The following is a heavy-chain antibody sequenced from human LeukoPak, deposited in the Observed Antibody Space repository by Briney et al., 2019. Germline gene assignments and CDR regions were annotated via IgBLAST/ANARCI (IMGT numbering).Heavy chain of an antibody. CDR3: ARDKIVGPTTLDY. V-gene: IGHV3-53*01. J-gene: IGHJ4*02. CDR1: GFTVSSNY. D-gene: IGHD1-26*01. CDR2: IYSGGST. Sequence: GSLRLSCAASGFTVSSNYMSWVRQAPGKGLGWVSVIYSGGSTYYADSAKGRFTISRDNSKNSLYLQMNSLRADDTAIYYCARDKIVGPTTLDYWGQGTLVTVSS.